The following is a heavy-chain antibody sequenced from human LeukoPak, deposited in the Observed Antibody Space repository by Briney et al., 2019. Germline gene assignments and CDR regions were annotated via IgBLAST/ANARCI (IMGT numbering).Heavy chain of an antibody. CDR1: GFTFSDYY. CDR2: ISSSGSTI. Sequence: PGGSLRLSCAASGFTFSDYYMSWIRQAPGKGLEWVSYISSSGSTIYYADSVKGRFTISRDNAKNSLYPQMNSLRAEDTAVYYCARELLAFSAVGASGYWGQGTLVTVSS. D-gene: IGHD1-26*01. CDR3: ARELLAFSAVGASGY. J-gene: IGHJ4*02. V-gene: IGHV3-11*01.